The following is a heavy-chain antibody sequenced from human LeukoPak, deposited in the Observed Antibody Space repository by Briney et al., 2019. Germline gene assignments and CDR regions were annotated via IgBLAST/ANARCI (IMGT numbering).Heavy chain of an antibody. CDR3: ARGKFGDFED. J-gene: IGHJ6*02. CDR2: VSYSGST. CDR1: GASINSYY. Sequence: SETLSLTCTVSGASINSYYWSWIRQPPGKGLEWIGCVSYSGSTDYNPALKSRVTISEDTSKSQVSLKLSSVTAADTAVYFCARGKFGDFEDWGQGTTVTVSS. V-gene: IGHV4-59*01. D-gene: IGHD4-17*01.